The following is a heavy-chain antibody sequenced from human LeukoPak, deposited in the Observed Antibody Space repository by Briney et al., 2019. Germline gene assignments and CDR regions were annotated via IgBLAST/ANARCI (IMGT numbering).Heavy chain of an antibody. CDR1: GGSISSSSYY. V-gene: IGHV4-61*05. CDR3: ARGVGFFDP. J-gene: IGHJ5*02. CDR2: IYTSGST. Sequence: SETLSLTCTVSGGSISSSSYYWGWIRQPPGKGLEWIGRIYTSGSTNYNPSLKSRVTMSADTSKNQFSLKLSSVTAADTAVYYCARGVGFFDPWGQGTLVTVSS.